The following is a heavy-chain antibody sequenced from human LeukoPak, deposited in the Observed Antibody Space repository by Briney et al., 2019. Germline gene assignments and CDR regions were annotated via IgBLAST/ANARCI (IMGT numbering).Heavy chain of an antibody. J-gene: IGHJ3*02. D-gene: IGHD6-6*01. Sequence: SVKVSCKASGGTFSSYTISWVRQAPGQGLEWMGRIIPIFGTASNAQKFQGRVTITTDESTSTVYMELSSLRSEGTAVYYCARDRSFSSPDAFDIWGQGTMVTVSS. CDR2: IIPIFGTA. V-gene: IGHV1-69*05. CDR3: ARDRSFSSPDAFDI. CDR1: GGTFSSYT.